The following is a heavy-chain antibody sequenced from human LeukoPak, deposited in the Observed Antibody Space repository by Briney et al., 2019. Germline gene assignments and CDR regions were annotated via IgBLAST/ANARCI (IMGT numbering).Heavy chain of an antibody. V-gene: IGHV1-2*02. Sequence: ASVKVSCKASGYTFTGYYMHWVRQAPGQGLEWMGWINPNSGGTNYAQKFQGRVTMTRDTSISTAYMELSRLRSDDTAAYYCARDSSGYYGFLSGAFDIWGQGTMVTVSS. CDR3: ARDSSGYYGFLSGAFDI. CDR2: INPNSGGT. D-gene: IGHD3-22*01. CDR1: GYTFTGYY. J-gene: IGHJ3*02.